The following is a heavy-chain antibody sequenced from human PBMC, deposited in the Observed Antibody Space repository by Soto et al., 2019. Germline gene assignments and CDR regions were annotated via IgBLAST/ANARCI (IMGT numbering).Heavy chain of an antibody. V-gene: IGHV1-69*01. J-gene: IGHJ6*02. CDR3: ARDLNYSDYYYYYGRDV. CDR2: IIPIFGTA. CDR1: GGTFSSYA. Sequence: VQLVQSGAEVKKPGSSVKVSCKASGGTFSSYAISWVRQAPGQGLAWMGGIIPIFGTANYAQKFQGRVTITADESTSTAYMELSSLRSEDTAVYYCARDLNYSDYYYYYGRDVWGQGTTVTVSS. D-gene: IGHD1-7*01.